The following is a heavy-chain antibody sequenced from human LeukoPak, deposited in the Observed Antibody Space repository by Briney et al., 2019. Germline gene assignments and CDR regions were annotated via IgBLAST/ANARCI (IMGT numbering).Heavy chain of an antibody. CDR1: GFTFSSYS. J-gene: IGHJ4*02. CDR3: ARDPYSSGWYPTD. D-gene: IGHD6-19*01. Sequence: GGSLRLSCAASGFTFSSYSMNWVRQAPGKGLGWVSYISSSSSTIYYADSVKGRFTISRDNAKNSLYLQMNSLRAEDTAVYYCARDPYSSGWYPTDWGQGTLVTVSS. CDR2: ISSSSSTI. V-gene: IGHV3-48*01.